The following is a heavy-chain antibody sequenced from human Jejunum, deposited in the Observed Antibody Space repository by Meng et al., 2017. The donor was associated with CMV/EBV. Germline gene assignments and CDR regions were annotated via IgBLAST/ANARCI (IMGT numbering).Heavy chain of an antibody. D-gene: IGHD1/OR15-1a*01. CDR3: ARVVMAEQQLDY. V-gene: IGHV1-2*02. J-gene: IGHJ4*02. Sequence: KASGYTFTDYCYHWVRQAPGQGLEWMGWMNPNSGGTRYAQKFQGKVTMTRDTSINMAYMELSGLTSADTAVYYCARVVMAEQQLDYWGQGTLVTVSS. CDR1: GYTFTDYC. CDR2: MNPNSGGT.